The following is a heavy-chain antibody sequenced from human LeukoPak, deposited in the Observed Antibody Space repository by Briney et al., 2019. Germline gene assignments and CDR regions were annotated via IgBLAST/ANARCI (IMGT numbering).Heavy chain of an antibody. CDR1: GFTFSNAW. CDR3: TTDQAEFLRFLEWLPSENHDP. D-gene: IGHD3-3*01. Sequence: PGGSLRLSCAASGFTFSNAWMSWVRQAPGKGLEWVGRIKSKTDGGTTDYAAPVKGRFTISRDDSKNTLYLQMNSLKTEDTAVYYCTTDQAEFLRFLEWLPSENHDPWGQGTLVTVSS. CDR2: IKSKTDGGTT. J-gene: IGHJ5*02. V-gene: IGHV3-15*01.